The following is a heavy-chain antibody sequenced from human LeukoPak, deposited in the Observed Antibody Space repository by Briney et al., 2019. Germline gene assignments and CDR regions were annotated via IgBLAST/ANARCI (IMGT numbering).Heavy chain of an antibody. CDR2: IYSGGST. CDR1: GFTVSSNY. J-gene: IGHJ4*02. Sequence: GGSLRLSCAASGFTVSSNYMSWVRQAPGKGLEWVSVIYSGGSTYYADSVKGRFTISRDNSKNTLYLQMNSLRAEDTAVYHCARDMDWNYLGVFDYWGQGTLVTVSS. D-gene: IGHD1-7*01. V-gene: IGHV3-66*01. CDR3: ARDMDWNYLGVFDY.